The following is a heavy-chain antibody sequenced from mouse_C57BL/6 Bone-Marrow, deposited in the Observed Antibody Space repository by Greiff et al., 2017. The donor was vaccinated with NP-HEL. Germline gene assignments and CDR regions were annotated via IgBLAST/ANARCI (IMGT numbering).Heavy chain of an antibody. D-gene: IGHD2-3*01. V-gene: IGHV1-63*01. CDR1: GYTFTNYW. CDR3: ARSYDGYLFAY. CDR2: IYPGDGYT. Sequence: VQLQQSGAELVRPGTSVKMSCKASGYTFTNYWIGWAKQRPGHGLEWIGAIYPGDGYTNYNEKFKGKATLTADKSSSTAYMQFSSLTSEDSAIYYCARSYDGYLFAYWGQGTLVTVSA. J-gene: IGHJ3*01.